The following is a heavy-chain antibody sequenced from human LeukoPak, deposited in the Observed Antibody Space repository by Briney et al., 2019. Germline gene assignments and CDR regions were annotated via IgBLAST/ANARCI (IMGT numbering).Heavy chain of an antibody. CDR2: ISPRSDVV. CDR1: GFTFNSYS. D-gene: IGHD3-9*01. Sequence: GGSLSLSCTASGFTFNSYSMNWVRQAPGKGQEWVSHISPRSDVVSYTDSVKGRFTISRDHPKNSLYLHMSKLRAEDMAVYYCVGDNDWAFDYWGQGTLVPVSS. J-gene: IGHJ4*02. CDR3: VGDNDWAFDY. V-gene: IGHV3-48*01.